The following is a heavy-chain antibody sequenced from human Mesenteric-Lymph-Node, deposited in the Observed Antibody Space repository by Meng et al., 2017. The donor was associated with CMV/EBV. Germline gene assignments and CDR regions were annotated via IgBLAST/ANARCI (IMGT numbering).Heavy chain of an antibody. Sequence: SETLSLTCTVSGYSISSGYYWGWIRQPPGKGLEWIGSIYHSGSTYYNPSLKSRVTISVDTSKNQFSLNLSSVTAADTAVYYCARAKFGTIVVVPGAAPFDYWGQGTLVTVFS. CDR1: GYSISSGYY. D-gene: IGHD2-2*01. J-gene: IGHJ4*02. V-gene: IGHV4-38-2*02. CDR2: IYHSGST. CDR3: ARAKFGTIVVVPGAAPFDY.